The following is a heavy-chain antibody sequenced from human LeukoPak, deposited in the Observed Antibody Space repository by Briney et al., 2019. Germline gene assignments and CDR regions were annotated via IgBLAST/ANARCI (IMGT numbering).Heavy chain of an antibody. CDR1: GYTFTSYG. CDR2: ISGYNGNT. J-gene: IGHJ4*02. Sequence: ASVKVSCKASGYTFTSYGISWVRQAPGQGLEWMGWISGYNGNTNYAQKLQGRVTMTTDTSTSTAYMELRSLRSDDTAVYYCARGLDYYDSSGYSIDYWGRGTLVTVSS. D-gene: IGHD3-22*01. V-gene: IGHV1-18*01. CDR3: ARGLDYYDSSGYSIDY.